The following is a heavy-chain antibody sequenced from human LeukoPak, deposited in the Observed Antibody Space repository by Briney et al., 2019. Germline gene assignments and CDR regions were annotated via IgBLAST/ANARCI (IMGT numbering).Heavy chain of an antibody. Sequence: ASVKVSSKASGYTFTSYDINWVRQATGQGLEWMGWMNPNSGNTGYAQKFQGRVTMTRNTSISTAYMELSSLRSEDTAVYYCATVRRVVTIFGVAIIYFDYWGQGTLVTVSS. CDR2: MNPNSGNT. CDR1: GYTFTSYD. D-gene: IGHD3-3*01. J-gene: IGHJ4*02. CDR3: ATVRRVVTIFGVAIIYFDY. V-gene: IGHV1-8*01.